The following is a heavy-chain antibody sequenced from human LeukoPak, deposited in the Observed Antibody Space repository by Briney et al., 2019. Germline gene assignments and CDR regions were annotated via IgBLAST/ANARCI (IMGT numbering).Heavy chain of an antibody. CDR1: GDSVSSNSAA. D-gene: IGHD1-14*01. V-gene: IGHV6-1*01. CDR3: VRDDGIGLDAFDV. J-gene: IGHJ3*01. CDR2: TYYRSKWYN. Sequence: SQPLSLTCAVSGDSVSSNSAAWNWIRQSPSRGLEWLGRTYYRSKWYNDYAVSVKSRITINPDTSKNQFSLQLNSVTPEDTAVYYCVRDDGIGLDAFDVWSPGTMVTVSS.